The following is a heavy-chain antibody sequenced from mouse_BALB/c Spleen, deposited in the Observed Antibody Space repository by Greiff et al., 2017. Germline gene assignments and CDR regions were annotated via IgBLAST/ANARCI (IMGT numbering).Heavy chain of an antibody. J-gene: IGHJ3*01. CDR1: GYTFTDYN. V-gene: IGHV1-18*01. CDR3: AREYFYGSRMFAY. D-gene: IGHD1-1*01. CDR2: INPNNGGT. Sequence: EVKLQQSGPELVKPGASVKIPCKASGYTFTDYNMDWVKQSHGKSLEWIGDINPNNGGTIYNQKFKGKATLTVDKSSSTAYMELRSLTSEDTAVYYCAREYFYGSRMFAYWGQGTLVTVSA.